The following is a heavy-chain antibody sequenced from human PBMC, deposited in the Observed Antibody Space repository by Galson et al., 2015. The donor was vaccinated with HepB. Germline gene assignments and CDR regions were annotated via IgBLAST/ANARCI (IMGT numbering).Heavy chain of an antibody. Sequence: SLRLSCAASGFTFSSYGMHWVRQAPGKGLEWVAVISYDGSNKYYADSVKGRFTISRDNSKNTLYLQMNSLRAEDTAVYYCAKDPGAVELLLYFDYWGQGTLVTVSS. V-gene: IGHV3-30*18. J-gene: IGHJ4*02. CDR2: ISYDGSNK. D-gene: IGHD1-7*01. CDR1: GFTFSSYG. CDR3: AKDPGAVELLLYFDY.